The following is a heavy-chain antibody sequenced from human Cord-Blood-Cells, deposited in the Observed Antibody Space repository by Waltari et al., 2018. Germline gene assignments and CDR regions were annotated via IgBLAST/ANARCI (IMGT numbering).Heavy chain of an antibody. V-gene: IGHV4-34*01. CDR3: ARGRLMGNCSSTSCYMNYFDY. D-gene: IGHD2-2*02. CDR2: INHSGST. CDR1: GGSFSGYY. Sequence: QVQLQQWGAGLLKPSETLSLTCAVYGGSFSGYYWSWIRQPPGKGLEWIGEINHSGSTNYNPSLKSRVTISVDTSKNQFSLKLSSVTAADTAVYYCARGRLMGNCSSTSCYMNYFDYWGQGTLVTVSS. J-gene: IGHJ4*02.